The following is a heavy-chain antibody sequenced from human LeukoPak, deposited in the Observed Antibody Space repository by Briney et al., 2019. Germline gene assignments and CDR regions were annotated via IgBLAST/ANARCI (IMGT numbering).Heavy chain of an antibody. J-gene: IGHJ6*03. V-gene: IGHV3-21*01. CDR2: ISSSSSYI. CDR3: ARDPGINSSSRKKYYYYMDV. CDR1: GFTFSSYS. Sequence: GVLRLSCAASGFTFSSYSMNWVRQAPGKGLEWVSSISSSSSYIYYADSVKGRFTISRDNAKNSLYLQMNSLRAEDTAVYYCARDPGINSSSRKKYYYYMDVWGKGTTVTVSS. D-gene: IGHD6-13*01.